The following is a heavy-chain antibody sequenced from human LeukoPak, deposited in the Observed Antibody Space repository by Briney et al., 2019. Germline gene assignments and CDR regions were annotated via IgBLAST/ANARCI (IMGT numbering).Heavy chain of an antibody. D-gene: IGHD6-19*01. V-gene: IGHV3-23*01. CDR3: GKTTTGYSSGRYPGWPVDY. J-gene: IGHJ4*02. CDR2: IFGSGGSP. Sequence: GGSLRLSCAASGFTFGSYAMYWVRQAPGKGLEWVSGIFGSGGSPHYAGSVKGRFTISRDNSKNTVYLQMNSLRVEDTAVYYCGKTTTGYSSGRYPGWPVDYWGQGTLVTVSS. CDR1: GFTFGSYA.